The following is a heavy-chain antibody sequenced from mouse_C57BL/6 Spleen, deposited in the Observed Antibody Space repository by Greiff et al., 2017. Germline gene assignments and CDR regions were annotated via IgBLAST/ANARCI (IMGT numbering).Heavy chain of an antibody. CDR1: GFTFSNYW. J-gene: IGHJ4*01. V-gene: IGHV6-3*01. CDR3: TVQSPYYYGSSYVDY. CDR2: IRLKSDNYAT. Sequence: DVQLVESGGGLVQPGGSMKLSCVASGFTFSNYWMNWVRQSPEKGLEWVAQIRLKSDNYATHYAESVKGRFTISRDDSKSSVYLQMNNLRAEDTGIYYCTVQSPYYYGSSYVDYWGQGTSVTVSS. D-gene: IGHD1-1*01.